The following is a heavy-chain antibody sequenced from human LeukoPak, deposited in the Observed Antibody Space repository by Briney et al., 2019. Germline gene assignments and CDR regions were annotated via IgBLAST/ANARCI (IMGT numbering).Heavy chain of an antibody. D-gene: IGHD3-16*01. CDR1: GDSVSRNSAA. CDR2: TYYRSKWYN. J-gene: IGHJ4*02. CDR3: ARDEIAAATAYSLDY. V-gene: IGHV6-1*01. Sequence: SQTLSLTCAISGDSVSRNSAAWNWIRQSPSRGLEWLGRTYYRSKWYNDYAVSMKGRITFNADTSKNQFSLQLNSVTPEDTAVYYCARDEIAAATAYSLDYWGQGTLVTVSS.